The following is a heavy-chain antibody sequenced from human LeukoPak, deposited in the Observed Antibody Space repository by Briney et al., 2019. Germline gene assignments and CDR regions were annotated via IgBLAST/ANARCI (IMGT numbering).Heavy chain of an antibody. Sequence: KPGGSLRLSCAASGFTFSSYGMNWVRQAPGKGLEWVSSISSSSSYIYYADSVKGRFTISRDNAKNSLYLQMNSLRAEDTAVYYCARRYCSGGSCYTFDYWGQGTLVTVSS. CDR2: ISSSSSYI. V-gene: IGHV3-21*01. CDR1: GFTFSSYG. J-gene: IGHJ4*02. CDR3: ARRYCSGGSCYTFDY. D-gene: IGHD2-15*01.